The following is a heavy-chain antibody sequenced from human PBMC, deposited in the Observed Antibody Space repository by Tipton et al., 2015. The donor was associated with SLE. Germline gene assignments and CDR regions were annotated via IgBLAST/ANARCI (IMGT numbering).Heavy chain of an antibody. D-gene: IGHD6-19*01. V-gene: IGHV4-4*07. Sequence: TLSLTCTVSGGSISSHYWSWIRQPAGKGLEWIGRIYTSGGTNYNPSLKSRVTISVDTSKNQFSLKLSSVTAADTAVYYCARWTSSGWYYFDYWGQGTLATVSS. J-gene: IGHJ4*02. CDR2: IYTSGGT. CDR3: ARWTSSGWYYFDY. CDR1: GGSISSHY.